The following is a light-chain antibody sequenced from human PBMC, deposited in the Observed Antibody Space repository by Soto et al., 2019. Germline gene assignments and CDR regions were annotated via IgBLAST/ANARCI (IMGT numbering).Light chain of an antibody. CDR3: CSYAGSYPYV. CDR2: NVI. CDR1: SSDVGGYHF. V-gene: IGLV2-11*01. Sequence: QSALTQPRSVSGSPGQSVTISCTGTSSDVGGYHFVSWYQHHPGKAPKLMIYNVIQRPSGVPDRFSASKSGNTASLTISGLQAEDESDYYFCSYAGSYPYVFGPGTPLPVL. J-gene: IGLJ1*01.